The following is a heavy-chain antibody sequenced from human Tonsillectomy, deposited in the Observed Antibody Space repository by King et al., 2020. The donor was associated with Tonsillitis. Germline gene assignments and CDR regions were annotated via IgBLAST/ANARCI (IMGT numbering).Heavy chain of an antibody. CDR2: IRSKAYGGTA. CDR1: GFTFGDYG. D-gene: IGHD3-10*01. V-gene: IGHV3-49*03. CDR3: TRIWFGELYSPFDY. J-gene: IGHJ4*02. Sequence: VQLVESGGGLVQPGRSLRLSCTASGFTFGDYGMSWFRQAPGKGLEWVSFIRSKAYGGTAEYAASVEGRFTISRDDSKSIAYLQMNSLKTEYTAVYYCTRIWFGELYSPFDYWGQGTRVTVSS.